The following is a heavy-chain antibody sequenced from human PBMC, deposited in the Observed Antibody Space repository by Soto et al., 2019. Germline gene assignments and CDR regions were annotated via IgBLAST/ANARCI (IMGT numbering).Heavy chain of an antibody. CDR1: GGFLSESY. J-gene: IGHJ5*02. CDR3: VRIRYQLPSSVLWLDP. Sequence: PSETLSLTCAVYGGFLSESYWAWIRQPPGKGLEWIGEINHVGGTNYNPSLKSRVTMSVDTSQNQFSLRLISVTAADTAMYFCVRIRYQLPSSVLWLDPWGQGTPVTVSS. D-gene: IGHD3-16*01. V-gene: IGHV4-34*01. CDR2: INHVGGT.